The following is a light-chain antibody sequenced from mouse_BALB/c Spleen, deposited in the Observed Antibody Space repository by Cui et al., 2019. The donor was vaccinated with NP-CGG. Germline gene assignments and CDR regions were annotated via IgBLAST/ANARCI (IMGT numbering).Light chain of an antibody. CDR2: GTN. V-gene: IGLV1*01. CDR3: ALWYSNHWV. CDR1: TGAVTSSNY. Sequence: QAVVTQESALTTPPGETVTLTCRSSTGAVTSSNYANWVQEKPDHLFTGLIGGTNNRAPGVPARFSGSLIGDKAALTITGAQTEDEAIYFCALWYSNHWVFGGGTKLTVV. J-gene: IGLJ1*01.